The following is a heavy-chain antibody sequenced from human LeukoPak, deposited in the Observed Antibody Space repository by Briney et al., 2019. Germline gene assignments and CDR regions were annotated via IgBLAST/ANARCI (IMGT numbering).Heavy chain of an antibody. CDR1: GFTFSIYG. J-gene: IGHJ4*02. V-gene: IGHV3-33*01. Sequence: PGSSLRLSCAASGFTFSIYGMHWVRQAPGKGLEWVAFIWYDGSIQYYADSAKGRFTISRDSSNNTLYLQMNSLRAEDTAVYFCARERFGGGQKSGFFDYWGQGTLVTVSS. CDR2: IWYDGSIQ. CDR3: ARERFGGGQKSGFFDY. D-gene: IGHD3-10*01.